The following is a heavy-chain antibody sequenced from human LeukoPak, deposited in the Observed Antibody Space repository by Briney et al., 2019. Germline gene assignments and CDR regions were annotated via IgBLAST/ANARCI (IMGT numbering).Heavy chain of an antibody. V-gene: IGHV3-74*01. D-gene: IGHD5-18*01. CDR2: MNSDGSST. J-gene: IGHJ4*02. CDR1: GFTLSSHW. Sequence: GGSLRLSCVASGFTLSSHWMHWVRQAPGKGLVWVSRMNSDGSSTSYADSVKGRFTISRDNAKNTLYLQMNSLRVEDTAVYHCASDTVDTAVGIDYWGQGTLSPSPQ. CDR3: ASDTVDTAVGIDY.